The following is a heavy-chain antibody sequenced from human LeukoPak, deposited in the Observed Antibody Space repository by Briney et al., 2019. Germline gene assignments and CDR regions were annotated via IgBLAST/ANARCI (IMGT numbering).Heavy chain of an antibody. CDR1: GGSFSGYY. CDR2: INHSGST. V-gene: IGHV4-34*01. Sequence: PSETLSLTCAVYGGSFSGYYWSWIRQPPGKGLEWIGEINHSGSTNYNPSLKSRVTISVDTSKNQFSLKLSSVTAADTAAYYCARLLFRDYWGQGTLVTVSS. CDR3: ARLLFRDY. D-gene: IGHD1-26*01. J-gene: IGHJ4*02.